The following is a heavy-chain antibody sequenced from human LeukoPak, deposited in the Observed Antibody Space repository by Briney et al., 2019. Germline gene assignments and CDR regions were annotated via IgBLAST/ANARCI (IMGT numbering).Heavy chain of an antibody. Sequence: GGSLRLSCAASGFSFSSYWKHWVRQAPGKGLVWVSRISSDGSIINYADSVKGRFTISRDNAKNTLYLQMNSLRVEDTAVYYCARPAVAGLRAGGYDYWGQRTLVTVSS. CDR1: GFSFSSYW. D-gene: IGHD6-19*01. CDR2: ISSDGSII. V-gene: IGHV3-74*01. J-gene: IGHJ4*02. CDR3: ARPAVAGLRAGGYDY.